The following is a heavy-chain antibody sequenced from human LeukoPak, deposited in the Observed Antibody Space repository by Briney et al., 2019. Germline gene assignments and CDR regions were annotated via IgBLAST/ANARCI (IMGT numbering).Heavy chain of an antibody. J-gene: IGHJ4*02. CDR1: GFTFSSYS. D-gene: IGHD3-22*01. CDR2: ISSSSSYI. V-gene: IGHV3-21*01. CDR3: ARDRYYYDSSGYLVGDY. Sequence: PGGSLRLSCAASGFTFSSYSMNWVRQAPGKGLEWVSSISSSSSYIYYADSVKGRFTISRDSAKNSLYLQMNSLRAEDTAVYYCARDRYYYDSSGYLVGDYWGQGTLVTVSS.